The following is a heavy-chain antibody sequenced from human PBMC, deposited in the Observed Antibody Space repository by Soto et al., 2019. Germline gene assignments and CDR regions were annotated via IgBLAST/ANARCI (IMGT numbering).Heavy chain of an antibody. D-gene: IGHD6-19*01. J-gene: IGHJ4*02. CDR3: ASLAVTRNY. V-gene: IGHV1-46*01. CDR1: GYTFTSYH. Sequence: QVQMVQSGAEVKKPGASVKVSCKASGYTFTSYHMHWVRQAPGQGLEWMGVINPSGGRTSYAQKFQGRVTMTRDTSTSTVYMELSSLRSEDTSVYYCASLAVTRNYWGQGTLVTVSS. CDR2: INPSGGRT.